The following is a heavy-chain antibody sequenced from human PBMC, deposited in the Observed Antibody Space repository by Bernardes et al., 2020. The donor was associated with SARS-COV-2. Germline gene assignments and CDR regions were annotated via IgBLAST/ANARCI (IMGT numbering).Heavy chain of an antibody. Sequence: SETLSLTCAVYGGSFSGYYWSWIRQSPGKGLEWIGEINHSGSTNYNPSLKSRVTISVDTSKNQFSLKLSSVTAADTAVYYCARGRYSSSWYGSRYYFDYWGQGTLVTVSS. V-gene: IGHV4-34*01. J-gene: IGHJ4*02. D-gene: IGHD6-13*01. CDR1: GGSFSGYY. CDR2: INHSGST. CDR3: ARGRYSSSWYGSRYYFDY.